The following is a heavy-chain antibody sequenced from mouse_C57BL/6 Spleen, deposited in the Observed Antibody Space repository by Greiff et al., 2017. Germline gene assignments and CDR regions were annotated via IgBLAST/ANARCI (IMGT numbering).Heavy chain of an antibody. CDR3: ARDRLRREDYYAMDY. Sequence: EVQLVESGGGLVKPGGSLKLSCAASGFTFSSYAMSWVRQTPEKRLEWVATISDGGSYTYYPDNVKGRFTISRDNAKNNLYLQMSHLKSEDTAMYYCARDRLRREDYYAMDYWGQGTSVTVSS. CDR2: ISDGGSYT. V-gene: IGHV5-4*01. CDR1: GFTFSSYA. J-gene: IGHJ4*01. D-gene: IGHD2-2*01.